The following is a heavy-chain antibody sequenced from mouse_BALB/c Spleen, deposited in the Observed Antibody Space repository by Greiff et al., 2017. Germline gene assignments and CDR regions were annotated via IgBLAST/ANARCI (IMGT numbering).Heavy chain of an antibody. CDR3: ARFYDGDTDAMDY. CDR1: GYTFTSYC. D-gene: IGHD2-3*01. Sequence: DLVKPGASVKLSCTASGYTFTSYCINWIQQRPGQGLEWIGCISPGSGSTYYNEMFKGKATLTVDTSSSTAYMQLSSLSSEDSAVYVCARFYDGDTDAMDYWGQGTSVTVSS. CDR2: ISPGSGST. V-gene: IGHV1S41*01. J-gene: IGHJ4*01.